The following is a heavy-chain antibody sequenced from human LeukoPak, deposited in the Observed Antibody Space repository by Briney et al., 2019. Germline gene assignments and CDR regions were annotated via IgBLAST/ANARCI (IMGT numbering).Heavy chain of an antibody. CDR1: GFTFSSYG. V-gene: IGHV3-30*18. D-gene: IGHD3-10*01. CDR2: ISYDGSNK. CDR3: AKGNYGSGSKYYYYYYSMDV. Sequence: GGSLRLPCAASGFTFSSYGMHWVRQAPGKGLEWVAVISYDGSNKYYADSVKGRFTISRDNSKNTLYLQMNSLRAEDTAVYYCAKGNYGSGSKYYYYYYSMDVWGQGTTVTVSS. J-gene: IGHJ6*02.